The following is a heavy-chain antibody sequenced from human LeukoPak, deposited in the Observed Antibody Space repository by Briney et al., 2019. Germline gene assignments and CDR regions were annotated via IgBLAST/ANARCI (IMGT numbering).Heavy chain of an antibody. CDR3: AKDGGRYRFDY. CDR1: GFPFNGYN. D-gene: IGHD3-16*02. J-gene: IGHJ4*02. V-gene: IGHV3-30*02. CDR2: IRNDETEI. Sequence: GGSLRLSCAAPGFPFNGYNIHWIRQAPGRGLEWVSFIRNDETEIHYADFAKGRFTISRDRSENSVFLQMNSLRPGDTAVYYCAKDGGRYRFDYWGQGTMVTVSS.